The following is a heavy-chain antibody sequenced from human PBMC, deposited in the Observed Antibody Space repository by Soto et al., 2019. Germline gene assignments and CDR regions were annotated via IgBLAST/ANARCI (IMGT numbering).Heavy chain of an antibody. Sequence: GGSLRLSCAASVFTFSSYSMNWVRQAPGKGLEWVSSISSSSSYIYYADSVKGRFTISRDNAKNSLYLQMNSLRAEDTAVYYCARDLTQGPNYYYYYYMDVWGKGTTVTVSS. D-gene: IGHD2-21*02. V-gene: IGHV3-21*01. CDR3: ARDLTQGPNYYYYYYMDV. J-gene: IGHJ6*03. CDR1: VFTFSSYS. CDR2: ISSSSSYI.